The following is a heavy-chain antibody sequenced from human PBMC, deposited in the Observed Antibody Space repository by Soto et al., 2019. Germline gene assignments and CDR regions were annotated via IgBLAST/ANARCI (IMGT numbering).Heavy chain of an antibody. J-gene: IGHJ6*02. CDR2: IDHSGST. CDR3: VRGLRYSGMDV. Sequence: QVQLQQWGAGLLKPSETLSLTCAVNGGSFSAYCWTWIRQPPGRGLEWIGEIDHSGSTNYNPSLETRVTISIDTAKNRFSLNVTSVTAADTAVYYCVRGLRYSGMDVWGQGTTVTVS. V-gene: IGHV4-34*01. CDR1: GGSFSAYC. D-gene: IGHD2-15*01.